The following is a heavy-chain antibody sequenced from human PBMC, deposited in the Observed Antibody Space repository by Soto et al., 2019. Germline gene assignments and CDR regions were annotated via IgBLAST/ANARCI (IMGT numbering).Heavy chain of an antibody. D-gene: IGHD2-21*01. V-gene: IGHV4-31*03. Sequence: SETLSLTCSVSGAALNSGNYYWSWIRQVPGKGLEWIGHIYVTGAVDYNPSLRDRITISQDTSERQFSLNLRLVTAADTAVYYCARLRIATNNYKWFDPWGRGTLVTVSS. CDR1: GAALNSGNYY. CDR2: IYVTGAV. CDR3: ARLRIATNNYKWFDP. J-gene: IGHJ5*02.